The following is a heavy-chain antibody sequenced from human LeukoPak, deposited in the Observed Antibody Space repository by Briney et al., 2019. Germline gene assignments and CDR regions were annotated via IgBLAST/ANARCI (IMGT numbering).Heavy chain of an antibody. CDR3: ARDPYYADYVDFYAMDV. CDR1: GLTFSIYA. Sequence: GGSLRLSCAASGLTFSIYAMHWVRQAPGKGLEWVEVISYDGSNKYYTDSVKGRFTISRDNSKNSLFLQMNSLRAEDTALYYCARDPYYADYVDFYAMDVWGQGTTVTVSS. D-gene: IGHD4-17*01. V-gene: IGHV3-30*04. CDR2: ISYDGSNK. J-gene: IGHJ6*02.